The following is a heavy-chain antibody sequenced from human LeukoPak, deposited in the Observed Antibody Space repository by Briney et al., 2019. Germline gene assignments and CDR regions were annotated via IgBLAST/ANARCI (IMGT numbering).Heavy chain of an antibody. J-gene: IGHJ4*02. CDR1: GGSISSSSYY. CDR3: ARHGLPGKARPPSKGIDY. CDR2: IYYSGST. Sequence: PSETLSLTCTVSGGSISSSSYYWGWIRQPPGKGLEWIGSIYYSGSTYYNPSLKSRVTISVDTSKNQFSLKLSSVTAADTAVYYCARHGLPGKARPPSKGIDYWGQGTLVTVSS. D-gene: IGHD1-14*01. V-gene: IGHV4-39*01.